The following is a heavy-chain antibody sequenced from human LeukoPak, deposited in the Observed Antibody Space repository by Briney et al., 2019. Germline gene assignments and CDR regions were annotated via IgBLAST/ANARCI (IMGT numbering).Heavy chain of an antibody. D-gene: IGHD1-14*01. Sequence: GSLRLSCAASGFTVSSNYMSWVRQAPGKGLEWVSVIYSGGSTYYADSVKGRFTISRDNSKNTLYLQMNSLRAEDTAVYYCAKERSVYPTGWFDPWGQGTLVTVSS. V-gene: IGHV3-53*01. CDR2: IYSGGST. J-gene: IGHJ5*02. CDR3: AKERSVYPTGWFDP. CDR1: GFTVSSNY.